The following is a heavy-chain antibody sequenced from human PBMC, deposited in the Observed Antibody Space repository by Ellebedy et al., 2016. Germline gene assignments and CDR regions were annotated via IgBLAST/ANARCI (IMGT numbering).Heavy chain of an antibody. CDR1: GFTFSIAG. J-gene: IGHJ4*02. Sequence: GESLKISXAASGFTFSIAGMTWVRQAPGKGLEWVATIDFSGTGTYYADSVKGRFTISRDNVKNLVFLQMNSLRVEDTAVYYCTRDGSEWSRDVWGQGTLVTVSS. CDR2: IDFSGTGT. D-gene: IGHD3-3*01. V-gene: IGHV3-21*06. CDR3: TRDGSEWSRDV.